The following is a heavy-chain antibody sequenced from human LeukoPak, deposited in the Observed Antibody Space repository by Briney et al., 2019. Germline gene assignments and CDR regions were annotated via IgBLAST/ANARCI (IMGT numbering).Heavy chain of an antibody. V-gene: IGHV3-30*02. CDR2: IRYDGSNK. CDR1: GFTFSSYG. CDR3: ATQRAYYYYYMDV. J-gene: IGHJ6*03. Sequence: PGGSLRLSCAASGFTFSSYGMHWVRQAPGKGLEWVAFIRYDGSNKYYADSVKGRFTISRDNSKNTLCLQMNSLRAEDTAVYYCATQRAYYYYYMDVWGKGTTVTVSS.